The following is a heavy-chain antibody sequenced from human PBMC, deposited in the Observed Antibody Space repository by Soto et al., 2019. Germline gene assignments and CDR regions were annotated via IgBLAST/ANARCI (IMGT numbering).Heavy chain of an antibody. V-gene: IGHV3-30*18. Sequence: QVQLVESGGGVVQPGRSLRLSCAASGFTFSSYGLHWVRQAPGKGLEWVAVISYDGSNKFYADSVKGRFTISRDNSKNXLXLQMNSLRAEDTAMYYCAKDQGAVADSYNYYYGIDVWGQGTTVTVSS. CDR1: GFTFSSYG. CDR2: ISYDGSNK. CDR3: AKDQGAVADSYNYYYGIDV. J-gene: IGHJ6*02. D-gene: IGHD6-13*01.